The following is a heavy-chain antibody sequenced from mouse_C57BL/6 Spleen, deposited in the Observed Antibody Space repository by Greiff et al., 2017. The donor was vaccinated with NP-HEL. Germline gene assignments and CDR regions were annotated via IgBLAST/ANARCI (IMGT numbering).Heavy chain of an antibody. V-gene: IGHV1-69*01. CDR3: ARGGYYGSSFFDY. D-gene: IGHD1-1*01. CDR1: GYTFTSYW. J-gene: IGHJ2*01. Sequence: QVQLQQPGAELVMPGASVKLSCKASGYTFTSYWMHWVKQRPGQGLEWIGEIDPSDSYTNYIQKFKGKSTLTVDKSSSTAYMQLSSLTSEDSAVYYCARGGYYGSSFFDYWGQGTTLTVSS. CDR2: IDPSDSYT.